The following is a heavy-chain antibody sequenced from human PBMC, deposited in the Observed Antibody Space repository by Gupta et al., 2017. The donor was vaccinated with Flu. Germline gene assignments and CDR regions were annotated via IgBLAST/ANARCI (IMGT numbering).Heavy chain of an antibody. CDR2: TYYRSKWYN. V-gene: IGHV6-1*01. Sequence: QVQLQQSGPGLVKPSQTLSLTCAISGDSVSSNSAAWNWIRQSPSRGLEWLGRTYYRSKWYNDYAVSVKSRITINPDTSKNQFSLQLNSVTPEDTAVYYCARDGPVLRGYSYGHNWFDPWGQGTLVTVSS. D-gene: IGHD5-18*01. CDR1: GDSVSSNSAA. J-gene: IGHJ5*02. CDR3: ARDGPVLRGYSYGHNWFDP.